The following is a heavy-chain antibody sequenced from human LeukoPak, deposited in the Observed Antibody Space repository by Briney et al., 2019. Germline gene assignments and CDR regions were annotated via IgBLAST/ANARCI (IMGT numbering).Heavy chain of an antibody. J-gene: IGHJ4*02. D-gene: IGHD3-22*01. Sequence: GGSLRLSCAASGFTFDDYAMHWVRQAPGKGLEWVSGISWNSGSIGYADSVKGRFTISRDNAKNSLYLQMNSLRAEDTALYYCARGSGYLETFDYWGQGTLVTVSS. CDR3: ARGSGYLETFDY. CDR1: GFTFDDYA. V-gene: IGHV3-9*01. CDR2: ISWNSGSI.